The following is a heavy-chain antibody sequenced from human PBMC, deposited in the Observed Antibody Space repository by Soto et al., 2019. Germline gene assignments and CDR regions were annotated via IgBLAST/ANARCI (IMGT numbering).Heavy chain of an antibody. CDR2: TNPKSGYT. J-gene: IGHJ4*02. Sequence: QVQLVQSGAEVKKPGASVKVSCKTSGYTFTRYDINWVRQAPGQGLEWMGWTNPKSGYTGSAQKFQGRITMTRDSSISTAYMELHSLTSEDTAVYYCARTDGDLDSWGQGTLVTVSS. CDR1: GYTFTRYD. CDR3: ARTDGDLDS. D-gene: IGHD4-17*01. V-gene: IGHV1-8*01.